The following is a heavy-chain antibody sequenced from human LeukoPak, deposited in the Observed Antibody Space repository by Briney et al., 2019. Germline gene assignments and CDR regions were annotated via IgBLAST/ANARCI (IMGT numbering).Heavy chain of an antibody. J-gene: IGHJ4*02. CDR3: AKSGLNRFDY. D-gene: IGHD2-15*01. CDR2: ISGGRTST. V-gene: IGHV3-23*01. Sequence: GGSLRLSCAASGFTFSSYAMSWVRQAPGEGLEWVSNISGGRTSTYYADSVRGRSTISRDNSKNTLYLQMNSLRAEDTAVYYCAKSGLNRFDYWGQGTLVTVSS. CDR1: GFTFSSYA.